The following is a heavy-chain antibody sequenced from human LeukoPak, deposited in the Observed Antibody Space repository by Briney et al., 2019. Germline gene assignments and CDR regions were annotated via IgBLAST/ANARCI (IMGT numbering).Heavy chain of an antibody. CDR1: GFTVSSNF. J-gene: IGHJ4*02. D-gene: IGHD3-9*01. CDR3: ALGLVTDY. V-gene: IGHV3-66*01. CDR2: IYSGGST. Sequence: PRGSRRLSCAASGFTVSSNFMSWVSQAPGKGLEWVSVIYSGGSTYYADSVKGRFTISRDNSKNTLYLQMNSLRVEDTAVYYCALGLVTDYWGQGTLGTVSS.